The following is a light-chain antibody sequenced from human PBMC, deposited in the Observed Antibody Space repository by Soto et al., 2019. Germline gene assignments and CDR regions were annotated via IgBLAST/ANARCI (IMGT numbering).Light chain of an antibody. CDR2: DVT. Sequence: QSALTQPASVSGSPGQSITISCTGTSSDVGGYNFVAWYQQHPGKAPKSMIYDVTNRPSGVSNSFAGSKSGNTAALTISVLQAEDEADYYCSSYTSSSTLVFGTGTKVTVL. CDR1: SSDVGGYNF. J-gene: IGLJ1*01. V-gene: IGLV2-14*01. CDR3: SSYTSSSTLV.